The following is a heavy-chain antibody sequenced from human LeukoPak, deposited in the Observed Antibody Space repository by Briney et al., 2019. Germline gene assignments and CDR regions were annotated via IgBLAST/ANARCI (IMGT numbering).Heavy chain of an antibody. Sequence: PGGSLRLSCAASGFTFSSNVMNWVRQAPGKGLDFIAYISSTGATIYYADSLKGRFTISRDNARNSLYLQMDSLRDEDTAVYFCARANSLMVRGVISYFDSWGQGTLVTVSS. CDR2: ISSTGATI. CDR3: ARANSLMVRGVISYFDS. D-gene: IGHD3-10*01. J-gene: IGHJ4*02. CDR1: GFTFSSNV. V-gene: IGHV3-48*02.